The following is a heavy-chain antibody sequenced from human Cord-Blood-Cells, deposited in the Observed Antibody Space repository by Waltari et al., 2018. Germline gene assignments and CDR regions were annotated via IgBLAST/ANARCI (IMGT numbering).Heavy chain of an antibody. CDR2: TDCCKSHT. D-gene: IGHD7-27*01. J-gene: IGHJ3*02. Sequence: EVQLVQSGAEVKKPGESLKISCKGSGYSFTSYWIGWLRKMPGKGLAWMGNTDCCKSHTEYGPSFQGQVTSTADKSISTAYLQWRSLKASDTAMYYCARRETGDAFDIWGQGTMVTVSS. V-gene: IGHV5-51*01. CDR3: ARRETGDAFDI. CDR1: GYSFTSYW.